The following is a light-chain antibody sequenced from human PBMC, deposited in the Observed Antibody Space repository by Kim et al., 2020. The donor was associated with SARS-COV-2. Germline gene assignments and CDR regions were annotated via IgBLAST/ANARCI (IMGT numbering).Light chain of an antibody. Sequence: SPGERATLSCKTSQHVGSDYLAWYQQKPGQAPRLLIYGASSRATGIPDRFSGSGSGTDFTLTISTLEPEDFVVYYCQQYGSVLWAFGQGTKVDIK. J-gene: IGKJ1*01. CDR2: GAS. CDR1: QHVGSDY. V-gene: IGKV3-20*01. CDR3: QQYGSVLWA.